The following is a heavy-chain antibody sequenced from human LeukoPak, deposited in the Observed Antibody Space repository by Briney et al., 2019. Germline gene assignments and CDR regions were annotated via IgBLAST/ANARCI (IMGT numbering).Heavy chain of an antibody. Sequence: SSVKVSCKASGATFSSYAISWVRQAPGQGLEWMGGIIPIFGTANYAQKFQGRVTITADESTSTAYMELSSLRSEDTAVYYCARASTVTTYYYYYGMDVWGEGTTVTVSS. D-gene: IGHD4-17*01. CDR2: IIPIFGTA. CDR1: GATFSSYA. CDR3: ARASTVTTYYYYYGMDV. V-gene: IGHV1-69*01. J-gene: IGHJ6*04.